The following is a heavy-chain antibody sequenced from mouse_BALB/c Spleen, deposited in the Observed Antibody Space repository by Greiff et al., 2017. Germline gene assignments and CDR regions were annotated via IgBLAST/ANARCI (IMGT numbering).Heavy chain of an antibody. CDR3: ARYGTTVPYYFDY. V-gene: IGHV3-8*02. Sequence: EVQLMESGPSLVKPSQTLSLTCSVTGDSITSGYWNWIRKFPGNKLEYMGYISYSGSTYYNPSLKSRISITRDTSKNQYYLQLNSVTTEDTATYYCARYGTTVPYYFDYWGQGTTLTVSS. CDR2: ISYSGST. J-gene: IGHJ2*01. D-gene: IGHD1-1*01. CDR1: GDSITSGY.